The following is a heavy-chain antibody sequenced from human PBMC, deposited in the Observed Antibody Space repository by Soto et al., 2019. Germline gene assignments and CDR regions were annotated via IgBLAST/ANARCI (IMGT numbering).Heavy chain of an antibody. J-gene: IGHJ4*02. Sequence: VQLVESGGGLIQPGGSLRLSCAASGFTVSSNSMTWVRQAPGKGLEWIGEINHSGSTNYNPSLKSRITTSVDTSKNQFSLKLSSVTAADTAVYYCARDPDSGNEHFDYWGQGTLVTVSS. D-gene: IGHD1-26*01. CDR3: ARDPDSGNEHFDY. CDR1: GFTVSSNS. V-gene: IGHV4-34*01. CDR2: INHSGST.